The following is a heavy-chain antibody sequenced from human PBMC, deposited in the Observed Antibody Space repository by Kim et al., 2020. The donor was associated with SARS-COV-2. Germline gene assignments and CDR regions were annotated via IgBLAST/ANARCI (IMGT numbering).Heavy chain of an antibody. J-gene: IGHJ4*02. CDR1: GFIFSDYY. CDR3: ARMNYYGSAVVLDY. V-gene: IGHV3-11*01. CDR2: ISSGGLTI. Sequence: GGSLRLSCAASGFIFSDYYMSWIRQAPGKGLEWISYISSGGLTIYHADSVKGRFTVSRDNAKKSLYLQMNSLRAEDTAVYYCARMNYYGSAVVLDYWGQGTLVTVSS. D-gene: IGHD3-10*01.